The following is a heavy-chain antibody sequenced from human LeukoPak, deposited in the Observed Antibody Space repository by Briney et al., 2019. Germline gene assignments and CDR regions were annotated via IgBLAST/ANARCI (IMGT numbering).Heavy chain of an antibody. CDR2: IYYSVST. CDR1: GGSFSGYY. CDR3: ARGGRGRNWFDP. J-gene: IGHJ5*02. V-gene: IGHV4-59*01. D-gene: IGHD3-10*01. Sequence: PSETLSLTCGVYGGSFSGYYYSWIRQPPGKGLEWIGYIYYSVSTNYNLSLKSRVTISVDTSENQFSLKLTSVTAADTAVYYCARGGRGRNWFDPWGQGTLVTVSS.